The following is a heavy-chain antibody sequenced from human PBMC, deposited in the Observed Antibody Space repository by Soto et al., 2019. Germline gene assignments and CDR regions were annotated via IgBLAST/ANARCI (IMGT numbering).Heavy chain of an antibody. J-gene: IGHJ4*02. CDR1: GFTFSSYA. D-gene: IGHD3-9*01. CDR2: IRGNGDPP. Sequence: VQLVESGGGLVQPGGSLRLSCSASGFTFSSYAMHWVRQAPGKGLEYVSGIRGNGDPPFYADSVKGRFTISRDNSKNTLYLQMNSLRVEDTAVYYCARGGADILTGPLDYWGQGTLVTVSS. CDR3: ARGGADILTGPLDY. V-gene: IGHV3-64*04.